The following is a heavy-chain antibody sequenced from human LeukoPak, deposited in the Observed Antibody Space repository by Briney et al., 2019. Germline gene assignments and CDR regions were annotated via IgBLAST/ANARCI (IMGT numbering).Heavy chain of an antibody. J-gene: IGHJ3*02. CDR3: ARDYSSGWYWARAFDI. Sequence: ASVKVSCKASGYTFTSYGISWVRQAPGQGLEWMGWISAYNGNTNYAQKLQGRVTMTTDTSTSTAYMELRSLRSDDTAVYYCARDYSSGWYWARAFDIWGQGTMVTVSS. D-gene: IGHD6-19*01. CDR1: GYTFTSYG. CDR2: ISAYNGNT. V-gene: IGHV1-18*01.